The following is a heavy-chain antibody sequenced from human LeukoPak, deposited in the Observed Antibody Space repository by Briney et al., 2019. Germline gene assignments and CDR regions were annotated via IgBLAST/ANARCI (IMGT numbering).Heavy chain of an antibody. V-gene: IGHV3-23*01. CDR3: ARSGSGSYFLDY. D-gene: IGHD3-10*01. Sequence: PGGSLRLSCAASGFTFSSYIMSWVRQAPGRGLEWVSAISGSGGSTYYSGSVKGRFTISRDNFKHTLYLQMNSLRAEDTAVYYCARSGSGSYFLDYWGQGTLVTVSS. CDR2: ISGSGGST. CDR1: GFTFSSYI. J-gene: IGHJ4*02.